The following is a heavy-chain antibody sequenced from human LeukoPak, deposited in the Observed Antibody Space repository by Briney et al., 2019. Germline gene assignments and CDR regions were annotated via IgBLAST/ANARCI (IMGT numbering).Heavy chain of an antibody. CDR2: ISSSSSCI. CDR3: ARDRLVIAVAMKFDY. Sequence: GGSLRLSCAASGFTFSSYSMNWVRQAPGKGLEWVSSISSSSSCIYYADSVKGRFTISRDNAKNSLYLQMNSLRAEDTAVYYCARDRLVIAVAMKFDYWGQGTLVTVSS. J-gene: IGHJ4*02. V-gene: IGHV3-21*01. D-gene: IGHD6-19*01. CDR1: GFTFSSYS.